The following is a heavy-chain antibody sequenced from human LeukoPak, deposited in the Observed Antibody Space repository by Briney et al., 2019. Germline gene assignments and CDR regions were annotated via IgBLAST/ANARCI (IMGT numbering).Heavy chain of an antibody. V-gene: IGHV3-7*01. J-gene: IGHJ5*02. CDR3: ARALGEGWFDP. CDR1: GSTFSSYW. CDR2: IKQDGSET. Sequence: GGSLRLSCAAAGSTFSSYWMSWVRQPPGKGQGWVASIKQDGSETYYVDSVKGQFTISRDNAKNSLYLQMNSLRAEDTSLYYCARALGEGWFDPWGQGTLVTVSS. D-gene: IGHD4-17*01.